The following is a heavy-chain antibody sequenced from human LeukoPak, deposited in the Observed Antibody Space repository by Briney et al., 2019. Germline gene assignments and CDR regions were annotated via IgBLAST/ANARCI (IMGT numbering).Heavy chain of an antibody. V-gene: IGHV3-53*01. CDR3: ARASVTTSGVCWYFDL. CDR2: IYSGGSI. J-gene: IGHJ2*01. CDR1: GFTVSSNY. Sequence: GGSLRLSCAASGFTVSSNYMSWVRQAPGKGLEWLTIIYSGGSIYYADSVKGRFTFSRDNSKNTLYLQMNSLRAEDTAVYYCARASVTTSGVCWYFDLWGRGTLVTVSS. D-gene: IGHD4-17*01.